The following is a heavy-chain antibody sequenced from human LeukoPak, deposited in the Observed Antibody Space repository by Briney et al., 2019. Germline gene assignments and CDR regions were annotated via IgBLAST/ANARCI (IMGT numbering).Heavy chain of an antibody. CDR2: ISYDGSNK. D-gene: IGHD4-17*01. J-gene: IGHJ6*03. CDR1: GFTFSSYA. V-gene: IGHV3-30*04. CDR3: AKTGSTVTTSTDLNYYYYYYMDV. Sequence: PGGSLRLSCAASGFTFSSYAMHWVRQAPGKGLEWVAVISYDGSNKYYADSVKGRFTISRDNSKNTLYLQMNSLRAEDTAVYYCAKTGSTVTTSTDLNYYYYYYMDVWGKGTTVTISS.